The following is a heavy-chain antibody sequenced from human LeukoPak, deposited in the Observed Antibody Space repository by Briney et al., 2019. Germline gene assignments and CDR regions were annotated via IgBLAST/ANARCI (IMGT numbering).Heavy chain of an antibody. CDR3: ARAKDNWIYCLDY. Sequence: GGSLRLSCAASGFTCNYYMSWIRQAPGKGLEWVSYISTSGSTIYYADSVKGRFTISRDNAKNSLYLQMNSLRAEDTAVYYCARAKDNWIYCLDYWGQRTLVTVSS. V-gene: IGHV3-11*04. D-gene: IGHD1-7*01. CDR2: ISTSGSTI. J-gene: IGHJ4*02. CDR1: GFTCNYY.